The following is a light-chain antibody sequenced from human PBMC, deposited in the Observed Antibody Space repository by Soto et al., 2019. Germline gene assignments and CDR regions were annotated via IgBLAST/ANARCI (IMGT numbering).Light chain of an antibody. CDR2: ANS. J-gene: IGLJ1*01. CDR3: QSYDSSLGGSV. CDR1: DSGFGPAFH. V-gene: IGLV1-40*01. Sequence: QYVLTQPPSVSWAPGQMVTISCTGRDSGFGPAFHVHWYQQLPGTAPQLLIYANSNRPSGVPDRFSGSKSGTSASLAIAGLQAEDEADYYCQSYDSSLGGSVFGTGTKVTVL.